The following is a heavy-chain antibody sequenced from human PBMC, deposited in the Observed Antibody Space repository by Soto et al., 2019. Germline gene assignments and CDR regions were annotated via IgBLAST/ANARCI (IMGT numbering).Heavy chain of an antibody. Sequence: QVQLVESGGGVVQPGRSLRLSCAASGFTFSNYAMHWVRQAPGKGLEWVAVIWYDGSNKYYADSVKGRFTISRDNSKNTLYLQMNSLRAEDTAVYYCARDVGYSYGHTGNWFDPWGQGTLVTVSS. CDR3: ARDVGYSYGHTGNWFDP. CDR1: GFTFSNYA. D-gene: IGHD5-18*01. CDR2: IWYDGSNK. V-gene: IGHV3-33*08. J-gene: IGHJ5*02.